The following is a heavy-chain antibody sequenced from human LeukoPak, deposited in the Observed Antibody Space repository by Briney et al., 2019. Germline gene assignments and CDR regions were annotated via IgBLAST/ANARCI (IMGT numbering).Heavy chain of an antibody. CDR3: ARLPTS. J-gene: IGHJ5*02. V-gene: IGHV4-38-2*02. CDR1: GYSISSGYY. D-gene: IGHD1-26*01. Sequence: SETQSLTCTVSGYSISSGYYWGWIRQPPGKGLEWIGSIYHSGSTYYNPSLKSRVTISVDTSKNQFSLKLSSVTAADTAVYYCARLPTSWGQGTLVTVSS. CDR2: IYHSGST.